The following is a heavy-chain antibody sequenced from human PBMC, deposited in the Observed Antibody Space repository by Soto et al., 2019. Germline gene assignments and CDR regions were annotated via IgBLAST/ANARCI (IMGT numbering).Heavy chain of an antibody. Sequence: PGGSLRLSCAASGFTFSSYARRWVRQAPGKGPEWVSGISTRGDKTYYADSVKGRFTVSRDNSRNMLFLQMNSLRAEDTAVYFCAKTEVGGSTWPHFDYWGQGTLVTVSS. CDR1: GFTFSSYA. CDR2: ISTRGDKT. J-gene: IGHJ4*02. V-gene: IGHV3-23*01. D-gene: IGHD6-13*01. CDR3: AKTEVGGSTWPHFDY.